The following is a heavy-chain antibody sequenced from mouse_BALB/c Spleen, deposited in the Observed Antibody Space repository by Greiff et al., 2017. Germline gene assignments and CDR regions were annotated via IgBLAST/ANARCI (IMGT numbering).Heavy chain of an antibody. J-gene: IGHJ4*01. CDR3: VRVKYGNLYAMDD. V-gene: IGHV2-9-2*01. D-gene: IGHD2-10*02. CDR1: GFSLTSYD. CDR2: IWTGGGT. Sequence: VQLQQSGPGLVAPSQSLSITCTVSGFSLTSYDISWIRQPPGKGLEWLGVIWTGGGTNYNSAFMSRLSISKDNSKSQVFLKMNSLQTDDTAIYYCVRVKYGNLYAMDDWGQGTSVNVSS.